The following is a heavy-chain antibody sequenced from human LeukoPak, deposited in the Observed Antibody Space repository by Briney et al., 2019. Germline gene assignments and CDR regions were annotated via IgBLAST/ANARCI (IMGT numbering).Heavy chain of an antibody. J-gene: IGHJ3*02. CDR3: ARDQGLRFLEWFREAFDI. CDR1: GFTFSSYS. V-gene: IGHV3-21*01. CDR2: ISSSSSYI. Sequence: GGSLRLSCAASGFTFSSYSMNWVRQAPGKGLEWVSFISSSSSYIYYADSVKGRFTISRDNAKNSLYLQMNSLRAEDTAVYYCARDQGLRFLEWFREAFDIWGQGTMVTVSS. D-gene: IGHD3-3*01.